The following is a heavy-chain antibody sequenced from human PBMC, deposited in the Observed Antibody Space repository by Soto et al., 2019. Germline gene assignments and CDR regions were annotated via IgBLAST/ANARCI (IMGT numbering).Heavy chain of an antibody. Sequence: SKTLSLTCIVSGGSISGYYWSWIRQPAGKELEWIGRIYSDGTTNYNPSLKGRGTMSVDTSKKQISLKLTSVTAADTAMYYCERDRGYRSGSFGSWGPGVLVTVSS. CDR3: ERDRGYRSGSFGS. CDR2: IYSDGTT. J-gene: IGHJ5*02. CDR1: GGSISGYY. D-gene: IGHD5-18*01. V-gene: IGHV4-4*07.